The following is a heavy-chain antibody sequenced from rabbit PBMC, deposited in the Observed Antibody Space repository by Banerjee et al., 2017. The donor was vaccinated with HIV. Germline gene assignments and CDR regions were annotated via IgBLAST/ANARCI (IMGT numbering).Heavy chain of an antibody. CDR3: ARDPVILVAGGYDL. Sequence: QEQLVESGGGLVKPGASLTLTCTASGFDFSSSYYMCWVRQAPGKGLEWIACIYAGSGSAWTASWVNGRFAISKTSSTTVTLQMTSMTGADTAAYFCARDPVILVAGGYDLWGPGTLVTVS. CDR2: IYAGSGSA. CDR1: GFDFSSSYY. J-gene: IGHJ6*01. D-gene: IGHD7-1*01. V-gene: IGHV1S45*01.